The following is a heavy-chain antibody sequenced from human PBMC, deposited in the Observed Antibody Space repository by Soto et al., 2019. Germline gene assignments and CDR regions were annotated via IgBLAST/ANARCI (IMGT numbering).Heavy chain of an antibody. CDR3: AIENCSGDTCEGHLAY. CDR1: GFTFSGSA. D-gene: IGHD2-15*01. V-gene: IGHV3-73*01. CDR2: IRGKADNYAT. J-gene: IGHJ4*02. Sequence: EVQLVESGGGLVQPGGSLKLSCAASGFTFSGSALHWVRQGSGKGLEWVGRIRGKADNYATAYGASVKGRFAISRDDSKTTAYMQLNSLTSEDRAVYYCAIENCSGDTCEGHLAYWGQGTLVTVSS.